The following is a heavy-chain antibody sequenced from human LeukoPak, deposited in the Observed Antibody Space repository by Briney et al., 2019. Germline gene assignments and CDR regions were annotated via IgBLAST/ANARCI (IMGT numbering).Heavy chain of an antibody. Sequence: ASVKVPCKASGSSFTGYYIHWMRQAPGQGLEWMGWLNPNSGGANYAQKFQGRVTMTRDTSITTAYMELSSLTSDDTAVYYCARDRSGSQSNYFDYWGQGTLVTVSS. CDR2: LNPNSGGA. J-gene: IGHJ4*02. D-gene: IGHD1-26*01. V-gene: IGHV1-2*02. CDR1: GSSFTGYY. CDR3: ARDRSGSQSNYFDY.